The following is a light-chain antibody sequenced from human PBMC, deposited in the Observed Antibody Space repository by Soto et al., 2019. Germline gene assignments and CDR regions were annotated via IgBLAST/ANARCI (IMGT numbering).Light chain of an antibody. CDR1: QGISNY. Sequence: DIQMTQSPSSLSASVGDTVTITCRASQGISNYLAWYQQKPGQVPNLLIYAASTLLSGVPSRFRGSGSGTDFAHTISRLRPEYDATYYCQKYNNAPRTFDEGTKVEI. CDR3: QKYNNAPRT. J-gene: IGKJ1*01. V-gene: IGKV1-27*01. CDR2: AAS.